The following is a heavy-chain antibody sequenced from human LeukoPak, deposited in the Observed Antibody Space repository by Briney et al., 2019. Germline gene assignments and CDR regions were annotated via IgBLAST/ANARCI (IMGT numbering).Heavy chain of an antibody. CDR2: FDPEDGET. CDR1: GCTLTELS. J-gene: IGHJ4*02. CDR3: ATRYCSGGSCYAYYFDY. Sequence: ASVKVSCKVSGCTLTELSMHWVRQAPGKGLEWMGGFDPEDGETIYAQKFQGRVTMTEDTSTDTAYMELSSLRSEDTAVYYCATRYCSGGSCYAYYFDYWGQGTLVTVSS. V-gene: IGHV1-24*01. D-gene: IGHD2-15*01.